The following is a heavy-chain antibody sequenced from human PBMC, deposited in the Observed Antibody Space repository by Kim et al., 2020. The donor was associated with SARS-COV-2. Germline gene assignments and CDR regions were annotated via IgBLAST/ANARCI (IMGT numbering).Heavy chain of an antibody. D-gene: IGHD3-9*01. CDR1: GYSISSGYY. CDR2: MYHSGST. CDR3: ARGDVALEGDISHFDY. Sequence: SETLSLTCTVSGYSISSGYYWGWIRQPPGKGLEWIGSMYHSGSTYYNPSLKSRVTISLDTSKNQFSLRLSFVTAADTAVYYCARGDVALEGDISHFDYWGQGTLVTVSS. V-gene: IGHV4-38-2*02. J-gene: IGHJ4*02.